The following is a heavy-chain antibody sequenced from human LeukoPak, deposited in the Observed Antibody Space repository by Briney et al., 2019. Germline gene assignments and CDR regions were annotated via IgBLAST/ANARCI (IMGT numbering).Heavy chain of an antibody. D-gene: IGHD3-3*01. CDR2: IDSGGST. CDR3: ARDPYSKIFGG. J-gene: IGHJ4*01. CDR1: GFTVSSCY. Sequence: QPGGSLRLSCTVSGFTVSSCYMSWVRQAPGKGLEWVSIIDSGGSTYYADSVKGRFTISRDNSKNTVFLQMNSLRAEDTAVYYCARDPYSKIFGGWGHGTLVTVSS. V-gene: IGHV3-66*02.